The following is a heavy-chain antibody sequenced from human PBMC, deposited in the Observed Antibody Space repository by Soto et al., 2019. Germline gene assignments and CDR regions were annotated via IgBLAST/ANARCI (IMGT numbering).Heavy chain of an antibody. CDR1: GFTFSSYA. J-gene: IGHJ4*02. CDR2: ISGSGGST. Sequence: GGSLRLSCAASGFTFSSYAISWVRQAPGKGLEWVSAISGSGGSTYYADSVKGRFTISRDNSKNTLYLQMNSLRAEDTALYYCAKERGVVVPAADFDYWGQGTLVTVSS. CDR3: AKERGVVVPAADFDY. V-gene: IGHV3-23*01. D-gene: IGHD2-2*01.